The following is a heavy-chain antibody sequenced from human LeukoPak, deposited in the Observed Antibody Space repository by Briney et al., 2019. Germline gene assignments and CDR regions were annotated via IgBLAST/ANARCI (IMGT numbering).Heavy chain of an antibody. Sequence: ASVKVSCKASGYTFTGYYMHWVRQAPGQGLEWMGRINPNSGGTNYAQKFQGRVTMTRDTSISTAYMELSRLRSDDTAVYYCARAGYCSGGSCYPYYYYCYMDVWGKGTTVTVSS. CDR3: ARAGYCSGGSCYPYYYYCYMDV. V-gene: IGHV1-2*06. CDR1: GYTFTGYY. CDR2: INPNSGGT. D-gene: IGHD2-15*01. J-gene: IGHJ6*03.